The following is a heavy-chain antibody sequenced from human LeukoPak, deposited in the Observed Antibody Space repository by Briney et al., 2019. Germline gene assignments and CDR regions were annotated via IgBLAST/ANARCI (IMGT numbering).Heavy chain of an antibody. J-gene: IGHJ4*02. Sequence: SETLSLTCAVYGGSFSGYYWSWIRQPPGKGLEWIGEINHSGSTNYNPSLKSRVTISVGTSKNQFSLKLSSVTAADTAVYYCARGRGCFDYWGQGTLVTVSS. CDR3: ARGRGCFDY. D-gene: IGHD3-16*01. CDR2: INHSGST. V-gene: IGHV4-34*01. CDR1: GGSFSGYY.